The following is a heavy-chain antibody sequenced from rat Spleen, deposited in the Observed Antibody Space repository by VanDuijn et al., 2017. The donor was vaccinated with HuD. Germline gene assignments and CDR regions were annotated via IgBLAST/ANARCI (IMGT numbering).Heavy chain of an antibody. V-gene: IGHV2-1*01. CDR3: TRTYGGYTSNWFPY. CDR2: IWGDGST. D-gene: IGHD1-11*01. J-gene: IGHJ3*01. Sequence: QVQLKESGPGLVQSSQTLSLTCTVSGFSLISNSVHWVRQPPGKGLERMGGIWGDGSTDYNSVLKSRLSNSRDTSRSQVFLKMNSLQTDDTAIYFCTRTYGGYTSNWFPYWGQGSLVTVSS. CDR1: GFSLISNS.